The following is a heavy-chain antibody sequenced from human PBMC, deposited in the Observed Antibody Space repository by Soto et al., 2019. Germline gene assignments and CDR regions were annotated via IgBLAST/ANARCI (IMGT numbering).Heavy chain of an antibody. CDR3: AASCVACGGFNYYGMDV. J-gene: IGHJ6*02. V-gene: IGHV4-31*03. D-gene: IGHD5-12*01. CDR2: IYYSGST. CDR1: GGSISSGGYY. Sequence: PSETLSLTCTVSGGSISSGGYYWSWIRQHPGKGLEWIGYIYYSGSTYYSPSLKSRVTISVDTSKNQFSLKLSSVTAADTAVYYCAASCVACGGFNYYGMDVWGQGTTVT.